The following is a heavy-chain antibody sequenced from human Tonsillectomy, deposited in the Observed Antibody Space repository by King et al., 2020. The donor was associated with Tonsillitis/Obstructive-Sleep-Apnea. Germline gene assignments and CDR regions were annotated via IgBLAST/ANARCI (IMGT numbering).Heavy chain of an antibody. V-gene: IGHV3-33*01. D-gene: IGHD3-3*01. CDR3: ARDRYDFWSGTNWFDP. CDR2: IWYDGSNK. J-gene: IGHJ5*02. Sequence: VQLVESGGGVVQPGRSLRLSCAASGFTFSSYGMHWVRQAPGKGLEWVAVIWYDGSNKYYADSVKGRLTISRDNSKNTLYLQMNSRRAEDTAVYYCARDRYDFWSGTNWFDPWGQGTLVTVSS. CDR1: GFTFSSYG.